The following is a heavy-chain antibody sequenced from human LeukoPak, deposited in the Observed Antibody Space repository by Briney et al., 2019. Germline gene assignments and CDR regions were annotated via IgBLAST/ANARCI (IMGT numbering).Heavy chain of an antibody. J-gene: IGHJ4*02. CDR3: ARDAQTYGDPLAY. D-gene: IGHD4-17*01. Sequence: ASVKVSCKASGYTFTGYYMHWVRQAPGQGLEWMGWINPNSGGTNYAQKFQGRVTMTRDTSISTAYMELSRLRSDDTAVYYCARDAQTYGDPLAYWGQGTPVTVSS. CDR2: INPNSGGT. CDR1: GYTFTGYY. V-gene: IGHV1-2*02.